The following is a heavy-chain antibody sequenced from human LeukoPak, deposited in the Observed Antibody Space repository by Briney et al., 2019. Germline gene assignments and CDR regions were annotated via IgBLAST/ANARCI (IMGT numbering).Heavy chain of an antibody. V-gene: IGHV3-23*01. J-gene: IGHJ4*02. CDR3: AKGGGSGSFSHFHY. Sequence: GGSLRLSCAASGFTFTHYGMNWVRQAPGKGLEWVSGIRANGETTYYADSVKGRFTISRDNSKNTLYLQMNSLRAEDTAVYYCAKGGGSGSFSHFHYWGQGTLVTVSS. CDR2: IRANGETT. CDR1: GFTFTHYG. D-gene: IGHD3-10*01.